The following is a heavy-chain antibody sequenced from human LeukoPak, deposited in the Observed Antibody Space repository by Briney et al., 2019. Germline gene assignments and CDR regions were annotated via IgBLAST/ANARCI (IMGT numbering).Heavy chain of an antibody. D-gene: IGHD3-10*01. V-gene: IGHV3-48*04. Sequence: GGSLRLSCAGSGFIFTTYGMSWVRQAPEKGLEWVSYITDSGSSTSYADSVRGRFTISRDNAKNSLFLQVNSLRAEGTAVYYCTRGYRSGTNYEWGRGTLVTVSS. CDR3: TRGYRSGTNYE. CDR2: ITDSGSST. J-gene: IGHJ1*01. CDR1: GFIFTTYG.